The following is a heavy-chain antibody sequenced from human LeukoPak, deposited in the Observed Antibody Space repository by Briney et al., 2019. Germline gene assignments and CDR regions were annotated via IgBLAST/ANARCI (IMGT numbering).Heavy chain of an antibody. CDR1: GYSFTNCY. V-gene: IGHV1-46*01. CDR3: ARGGRMTTVVTYYFDY. D-gene: IGHD4-23*01. J-gene: IGHJ4*02. CDR2: VNPSGGST. Sequence: ASVTVSCKASGYSFTNCYIHWVRQAPGQGLEWMGLVNPSGGSTTYAQEFQGRVTMTRDTSTSTVYMDLSSLRSDDTAVYFCARGGRMTTVVTYYFDYWGQGTLVTVSS.